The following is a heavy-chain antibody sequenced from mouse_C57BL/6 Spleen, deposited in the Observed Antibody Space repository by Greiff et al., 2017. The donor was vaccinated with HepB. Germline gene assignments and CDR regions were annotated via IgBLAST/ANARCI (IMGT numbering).Heavy chain of an antibody. Sequence: VQLQQSRPELVKPGASVKISCKASGYAFSSSWMNWVKQTPGKGLEWIGRIYPGDGDTNYNGKFKGKATLTADKSSSTAYMQLSSLTSEDSAVYFCASSITTVVADYWGQGTTLTVSS. J-gene: IGHJ2*01. V-gene: IGHV1-82*01. CDR3: ASSITTVVADY. D-gene: IGHD1-1*01. CDR2: IYPGDGDT. CDR1: GYAFSSSW.